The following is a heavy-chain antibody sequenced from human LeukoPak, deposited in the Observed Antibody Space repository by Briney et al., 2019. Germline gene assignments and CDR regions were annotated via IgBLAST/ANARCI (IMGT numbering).Heavy chain of an antibody. V-gene: IGHV3-74*01. D-gene: IGHD1-26*01. CDR3: ARDRVGYWYFDL. J-gene: IGHJ2*01. CDR2: INSDGSST. Sequence: GGSLRLSCAASGFTFSSYWMHWVRQAPGKGLVWVSRINSDGSSTSYADSVKGRFTISRDNAKNSLYLQMNSLRAEDTAVYYCARDRVGYWYFDLWGRGTLVTVSS. CDR1: GFTFSSYW.